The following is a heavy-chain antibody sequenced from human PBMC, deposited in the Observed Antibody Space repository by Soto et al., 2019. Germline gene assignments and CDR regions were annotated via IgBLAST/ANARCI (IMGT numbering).Heavy chain of an antibody. J-gene: IGHJ6*03. CDR2: ISAYNGNT. CDR1: GYTFTSYG. D-gene: IGHD2-15*01. CDR3: ARMLDIVVVVAATLSYMDV. Sequence: QVQLVQSGAEVKKPGASVKVSCKASGYTFTSYGISWVRQAPGQGLEWMGWISAYNGNTNYAQKLQGRVTMTTDTSTSTAYTELRSLRSDDTAVYYCARMLDIVVVVAATLSYMDVWGKGTTVTVSS. V-gene: IGHV1-18*01.